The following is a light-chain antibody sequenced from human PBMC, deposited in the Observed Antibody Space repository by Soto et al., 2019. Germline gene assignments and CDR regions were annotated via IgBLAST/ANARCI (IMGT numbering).Light chain of an antibody. CDR1: QSLSNN. J-gene: IGKJ1*01. Sequence: IVMTQSPATLSVSPGERATLSCRASQSLSNNLAWYQQKPGQAPRLLIYGASTRATGIPARFSGSGSGTEFTFTISSLQSEDFAVYYCQQYNNWPPWTFGQGTKVEIK. CDR2: GAS. CDR3: QQYNNWPPWT. V-gene: IGKV3-15*01.